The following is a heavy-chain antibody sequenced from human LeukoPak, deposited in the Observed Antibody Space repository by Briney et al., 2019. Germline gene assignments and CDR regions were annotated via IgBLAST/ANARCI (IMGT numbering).Heavy chain of an antibody. J-gene: IGHJ4*02. CDR1: GFAFSTYA. Sequence: GGSLRLSCAASGFAFSTYAMTWVRQAPGRGPEWVSTIFNSGDVTFYSSSVRGRFTISRDNYKNTLDLQMNSLRAEDTAVYYCAKSKGSGSYNFDYWGEGALVTVSS. CDR2: IFNSGDVT. D-gene: IGHD3-10*01. V-gene: IGHV3-23*01. CDR3: AKSKGSGSYNFDY.